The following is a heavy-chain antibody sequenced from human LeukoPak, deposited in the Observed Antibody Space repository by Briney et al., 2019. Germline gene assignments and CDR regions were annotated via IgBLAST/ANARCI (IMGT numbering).Heavy chain of an antibody. J-gene: IGHJ6*02. V-gene: IGHV4-59*01. CDR1: GGSISSYY. Sequence: SETLSLTCTVSGGSISSYYWSWVRQSPGKGLEWIGDIHNSGSTNYNPSLKSRVTISVDTSKNQFSLKLTSVTAAETAVYYCARAQLNLLVDFGMDVWGQGTTVTVSS. CDR3: ARAQLNLLVDFGMDV. CDR2: IHNSGST. D-gene: IGHD1-1*01.